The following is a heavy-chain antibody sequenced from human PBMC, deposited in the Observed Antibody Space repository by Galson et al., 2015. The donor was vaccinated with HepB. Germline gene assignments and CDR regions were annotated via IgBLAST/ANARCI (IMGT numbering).Heavy chain of an antibody. Sequence: SLRLSCAASGFTFSNYAMSWVRQGPGKGLEWVSAISGSGGSTFYADSVKGRFTISRDNSKNTVYLQMNILRAEDTAVYYCAKDVAPSRSWYPGNQFDFRGQGTLVTVSS. D-gene: IGHD6-13*01. CDR3: AKDVAPSRSWYPGNQFDF. J-gene: IGHJ4*02. CDR2: ISGSGGST. V-gene: IGHV3-23*01. CDR1: GFTFSNYA.